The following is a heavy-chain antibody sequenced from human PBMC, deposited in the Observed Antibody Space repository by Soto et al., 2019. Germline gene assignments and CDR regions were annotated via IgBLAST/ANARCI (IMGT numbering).Heavy chain of an antibody. Sequence: SETLSLTCAVSGGSITSGNSYSWAWIRQPPGRGLEWIGSISQTGATSYNPSLKSRVSVSLDKAKNQFSLRLSSVTAADMAVYYCARAVSPYFGTWFDPWGQGTLVPVSS. V-gene: IGHV4-30-2*01. CDR3: ARAVSPYFGTWFDP. D-gene: IGHD3-10*01. J-gene: IGHJ5*02. CDR2: ISQTGAT. CDR1: GGSITSGNSYS.